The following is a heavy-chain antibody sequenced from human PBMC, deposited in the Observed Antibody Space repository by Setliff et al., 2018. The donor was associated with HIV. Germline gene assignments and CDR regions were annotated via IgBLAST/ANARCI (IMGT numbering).Heavy chain of an antibody. Sequence: PGGSLRLSCAASGFTFSIYAFHWVRQAPGRGLEYVSAISSDGIHTYYTNSVKGRFTISRDDSENTLYLQMGSLRPEDMAVYYCARAMYSSGWYLGAFDIWGQGTTVT. D-gene: IGHD6-19*01. V-gene: IGHV3-64*01. CDR1: GFTFSIYA. CDR3: ARAMYSSGWYLGAFDI. J-gene: IGHJ3*02. CDR2: ISSDGIHT.